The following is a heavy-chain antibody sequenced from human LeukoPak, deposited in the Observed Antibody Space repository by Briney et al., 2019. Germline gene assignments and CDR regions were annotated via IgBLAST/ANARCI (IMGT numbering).Heavy chain of an antibody. CDR2: INPNSGGT. D-gene: IGHD6-19*01. CDR1: GYTFTGYY. J-gene: IGHJ4*02. CDR3: ARRAVAGYYFDY. V-gene: IGHV1-2*06. Sequence: ASVKVSCKASGYTFTGYYMHWVRQAPGQGLEWMGRINPNSGGTNYAQKFQGRATMTRDTSISTAYMELSRLRSDDTAVYYCARRAVAGYYFDYWGQGTLVTVSS.